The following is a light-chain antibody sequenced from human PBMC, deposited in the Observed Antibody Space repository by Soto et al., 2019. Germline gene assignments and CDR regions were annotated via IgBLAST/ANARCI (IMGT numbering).Light chain of an antibody. V-gene: IGLV2-14*03. CDR2: DVT. CDR1: SSDVGGYNY. Sequence: QSALTPPASVSGSTGQSITISCTRTSSDVGGYNYVSWYQHHPGKAPKLIIYDVTNRPSGVSNPFSGSKSGNTASLTISGLQPEDEADYYCSSYTTSNTRQIVFGTGTKVTVL. J-gene: IGLJ1*01. CDR3: SSYTTSNTRQIV.